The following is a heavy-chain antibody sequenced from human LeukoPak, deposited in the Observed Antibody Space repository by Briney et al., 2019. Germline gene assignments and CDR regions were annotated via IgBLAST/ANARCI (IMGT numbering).Heavy chain of an antibody. CDR3: ARGGTAKSYDSGTYYIGWFDP. Sequence: SETLSLTCTVSGGSISSYYWSWIRQPAGKGLEWIGRIYTSGSTNYNPSLRSRVTMSVDTSKNQFSLKLSSVTAADTAVYYCARGGTAKSYDSGTYYIGWFDPWGQGTLVTVSS. J-gene: IGHJ5*02. CDR1: GGSISSYY. V-gene: IGHV4-4*07. D-gene: IGHD3-10*01. CDR2: IYTSGST.